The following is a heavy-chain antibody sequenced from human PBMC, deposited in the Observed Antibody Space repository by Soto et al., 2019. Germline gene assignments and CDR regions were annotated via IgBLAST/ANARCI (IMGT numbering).Heavy chain of an antibody. D-gene: IGHD3-22*01. Sequence: GGSLRLSCAASGFTFGSYSMNWVRQAPGKGLEWVSSISSSSSYIYYADSVKGRFTISRDNAKNSLYLHMNSLRAEDTAVYYCSGPFYDTSDPWGQGTPVTVSS. V-gene: IGHV3-21*01. CDR2: ISSSSSYI. J-gene: IGHJ5*02. CDR3: SGPFYDTSDP. CDR1: GFTFGSYS.